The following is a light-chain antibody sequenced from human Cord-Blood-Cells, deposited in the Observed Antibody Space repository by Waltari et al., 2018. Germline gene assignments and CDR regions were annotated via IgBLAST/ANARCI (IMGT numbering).Light chain of an antibody. CDR3: QQRSNWPRALT. Sequence: EIVLTLSPPTLSLSPGERATLSCRASQSVSSYLAWYHQKPGQAPRLLIYDASNRATGIPARFSGSGSGTDFTLTISSLEPEDFAVYYCQQRSNWPRALTFGGGTKVEIK. J-gene: IGKJ4*01. CDR2: DAS. V-gene: IGKV3-11*01. CDR1: QSVSSY.